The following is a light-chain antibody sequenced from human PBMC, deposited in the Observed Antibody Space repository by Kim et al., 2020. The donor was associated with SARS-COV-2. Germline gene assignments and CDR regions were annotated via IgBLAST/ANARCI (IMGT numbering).Light chain of an antibody. V-gene: IGLV2-11*01. CDR1: SSDVGGYNY. CDR3: CSYAGSYTLYV. Sequence: QSVTISCTGTSSDVGGYNYVSWYQQPQGKAPKLMIYDVSKRPSGVPDRCSGSKSGNTASLTISGLQAEDEADYYCCSYAGSYTLYVFGTGTKVTVL. J-gene: IGLJ1*01. CDR2: DVS.